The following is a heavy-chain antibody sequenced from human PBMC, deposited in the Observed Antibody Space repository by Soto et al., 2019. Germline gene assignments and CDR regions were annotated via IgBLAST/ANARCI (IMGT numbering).Heavy chain of an antibody. Sequence: QVQLQESGPGLVKPSQTLSLTCTVSGGSISSGGYYWSWIRQHPGKGLERIGYIYYSGSTYYNPSLKSLVTIAVDTSKNRFSLKLSSVTAADTDVYYCARDSAPYYDVWSGYRPHFYMDVWGKGTTVTVSS. D-gene: IGHD3-3*01. V-gene: IGHV4-31*01. J-gene: IGHJ6*03. CDR1: GGSISSGGYY. CDR3: ARDSAPYYDVWSGYRPHFYMDV. CDR2: IYYSGST.